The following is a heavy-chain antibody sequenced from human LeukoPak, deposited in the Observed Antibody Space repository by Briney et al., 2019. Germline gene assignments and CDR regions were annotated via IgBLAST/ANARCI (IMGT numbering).Heavy chain of an antibody. CDR2: ISAYNGNT. CDR1: GYTFTSYG. Sequence: ASVEVSCKASGYTFTSYGISWVRQAPGQGLEWMGWISAYNGNTNYAQKLQGRVTMTTDTSTSTAYMELRSLRSDDTAVYYCARRYQTLYSSGWYGYFDYWGQGTLVTVSS. D-gene: IGHD6-19*01. CDR3: ARRYQTLYSSGWYGYFDY. V-gene: IGHV1-18*04. J-gene: IGHJ4*02.